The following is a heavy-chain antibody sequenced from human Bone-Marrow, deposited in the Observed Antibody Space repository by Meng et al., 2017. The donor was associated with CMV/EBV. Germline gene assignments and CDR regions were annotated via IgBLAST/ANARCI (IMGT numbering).Heavy chain of an antibody. J-gene: IGHJ6*02. D-gene: IGHD3-9*01. CDR3: ARLRYFDWSTHYYYGMDV. V-gene: IGHV1-18*01. CDR2: ISAYNGNT. CDR1: GYTFTSYG. Sequence: ASVKVSCKASGYTFTSYGISWVRQAPGQGLEWMGWISAYNGNTNYAQKLQGRVTMTTDTSTSTAYMELRSLRSDDTAVYYCARLRYFDWSTHYYYGMDVWAQGTTVTVSS.